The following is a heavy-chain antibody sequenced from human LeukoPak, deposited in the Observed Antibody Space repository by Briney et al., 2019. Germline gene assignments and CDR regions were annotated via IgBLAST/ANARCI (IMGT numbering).Heavy chain of an antibody. D-gene: IGHD2-15*01. Sequence: ASVKLSCKASGYTFIDYSIHWVRQAPGQGLEWMGEINPNNGDTNFAPEFQGRVTMTRDTSITTAFMELSSLRYADTAIYYCATQCSGAACFDYCGQGTLVTVSS. CDR2: INPNNGDT. J-gene: IGHJ4*02. CDR1: GYTFIDYS. CDR3: ATQCSGAACFDY. V-gene: IGHV1-2*02.